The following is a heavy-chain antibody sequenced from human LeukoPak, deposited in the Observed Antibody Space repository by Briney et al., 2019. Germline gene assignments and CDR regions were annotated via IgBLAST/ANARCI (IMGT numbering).Heavy chain of an antibody. Sequence: GGSLRLSCTASGFNFRDHWMDWVRQAPGKGLEWVGHIKTDGSETYYLDSLRGRFSISRDNTNNALYLQMNSLRVEDTAVYYCVKNNGWFHLAQWGQGTLVTVSS. J-gene: IGHJ4*02. CDR1: GFNFRDHW. CDR2: IKTDGSET. V-gene: IGHV3-7*03. D-gene: IGHD6-19*01. CDR3: VKNNGWFHLAQ.